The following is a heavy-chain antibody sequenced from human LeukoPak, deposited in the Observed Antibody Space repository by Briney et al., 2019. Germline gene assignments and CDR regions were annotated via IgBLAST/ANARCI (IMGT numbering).Heavy chain of an antibody. D-gene: IGHD2-2*03. Sequence: ASVKVSCKASGYTFTGYYMHWVRQAPGQGLEWMGWINPNSGGTNYAQKFQGRVTMTRDTSISTAYMELSRLRSDDTAVYYCARGGGYCSSTSCYLDWFDPWGQGTLVTVSS. CDR2: INPNSGGT. CDR1: GYTFTGYY. CDR3: ARGGGYCSSTSCYLDWFDP. V-gene: IGHV1-2*02. J-gene: IGHJ5*02.